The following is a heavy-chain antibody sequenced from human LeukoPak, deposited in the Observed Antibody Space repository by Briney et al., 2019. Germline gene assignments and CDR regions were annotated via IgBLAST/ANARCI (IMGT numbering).Heavy chain of an antibody. J-gene: IGHJ4*02. D-gene: IGHD3-10*01. CDR3: ASVYYGSGSPLYY. CDR1: GYTFTSYA. CDR2: TNAGNGNT. V-gene: IGHV1-3*01. Sequence: ASVKVSCKASGYTFTSYAMHWVRQAPGQRLEWMGWTNAGNGNTKYSQKFQGRVTITRDTSASTAYMELSSLRSEDTAVYYCASVYYGSGSPLYYWGQGTLVTVSS.